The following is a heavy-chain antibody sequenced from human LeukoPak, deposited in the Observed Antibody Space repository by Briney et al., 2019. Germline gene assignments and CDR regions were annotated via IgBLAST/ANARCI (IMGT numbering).Heavy chain of an antibody. CDR3: ARDSASFRGFDY. Sequence: PGGSLRLSCAASRFTFRSYWMSWVRQAPGKGLEWVANIKEDGSEKYYVDSEKGRFTISRDNAKNSLYLQMNSLRVEDTAVYYCARDSASFRGFDYWGQGTLVTVSS. V-gene: IGHV3-7*03. D-gene: IGHD6-25*01. J-gene: IGHJ4*02. CDR1: RFTFRSYW. CDR2: IKEDGSEK.